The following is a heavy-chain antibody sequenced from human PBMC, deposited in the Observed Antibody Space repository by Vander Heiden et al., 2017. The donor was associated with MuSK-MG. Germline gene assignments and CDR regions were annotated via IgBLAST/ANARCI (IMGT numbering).Heavy chain of an antibody. V-gene: IGHV3-23*01. D-gene: IGHD6-13*01. CDR3: AKGGIAAAGY. Sequence: EVQLLESGGGLVQPGGSLRLSCAASGFTFTSVAMGWVRRAPGKGLGWVSAIGCSGGSTYYADAVKGRFTISRDNSKNTLYLQMNSLRAEDTAVYYCAKGGIAAAGYWGQGTLVTVSS. CDR2: IGCSGGST. CDR1: GFTFTSVA. J-gene: IGHJ4*02.